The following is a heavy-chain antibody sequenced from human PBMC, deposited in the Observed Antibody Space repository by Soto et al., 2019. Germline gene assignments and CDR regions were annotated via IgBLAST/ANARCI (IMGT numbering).Heavy chain of an antibody. CDR1: GFTVSSNY. V-gene: IGHV3-53*01. CDR3: ARDRVESGYPEYFQH. D-gene: IGHD3-22*01. CDR2: IYSGGST. Sequence: VQLVESGGGLIPPGGSLRLSCAASGFTVSSNYMSWVRQAPGKGLEWVSVIYSGGSTYYADSVKGRFTISRDNSKNTLYLQMNSLRAEDTAVYYCARDRVESGYPEYFQHWGQGTLVTVSS. J-gene: IGHJ1*01.